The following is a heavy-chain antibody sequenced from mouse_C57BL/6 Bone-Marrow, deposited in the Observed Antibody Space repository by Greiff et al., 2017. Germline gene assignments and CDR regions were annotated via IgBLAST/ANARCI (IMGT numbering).Heavy chain of an antibody. V-gene: IGHV5-9-1*02. J-gene: IGHJ4*01. D-gene: IGHD4-1*01. CDR1: GFTFSSYA. CDR2: ISSGGDYI. CDR3: TRDLLGPYAMDY. Sequence: VQLKESGEGLVKPGGSLKLSCAASGFTFSSYAMSWVRQTPEKRLEWVAYISSGGDYIYYADTVKGRFTISRDNARNTLYLQMSSLKSEDTAMYYCTRDLLGPYAMDYWGQGTSVTVSS.